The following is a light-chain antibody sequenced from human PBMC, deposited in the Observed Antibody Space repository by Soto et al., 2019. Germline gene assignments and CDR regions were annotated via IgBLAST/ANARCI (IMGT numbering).Light chain of an antibody. CDR3: QKYNSAPLT. V-gene: IGKV1-27*01. Sequence: IRLTQSPSSLSASVGDRVTITCRASQGISSYLGWYQQKPGKAPKLLIYGASTLQSGVPSRFSGSGSGTDFTLTISSLQPEDVAAYYCQKYNSAPLTFGGGTKVDI. CDR2: GAS. J-gene: IGKJ4*01. CDR1: QGISSY.